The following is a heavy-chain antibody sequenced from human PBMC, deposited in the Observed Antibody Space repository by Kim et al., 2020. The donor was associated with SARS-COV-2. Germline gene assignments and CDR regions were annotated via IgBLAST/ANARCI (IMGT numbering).Heavy chain of an antibody. V-gene: IGHV5-51*01. D-gene: IGHD6-6*01. J-gene: IGHJ4*02. Sequence: YSTSFQGQVTISADKSSSTAYLQWSSLKASDTAMYYCARRAWIAARPYDYWGQGTLVAVSS. CDR3: ARRAWIAARPYDY.